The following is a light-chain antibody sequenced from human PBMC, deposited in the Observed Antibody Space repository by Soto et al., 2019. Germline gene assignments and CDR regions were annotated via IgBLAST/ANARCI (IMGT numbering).Light chain of an antibody. Sequence: DIQMTQSPSTLSASVGDRVTITCRASQSISSWLAWYQQKPGKAPKLLIYKASSLESGVPSRFSGSGSGTEFTLTISSLQPDEFATYYCQQYNSYSPPWTFGQGTKVEIK. CDR1: QSISSW. CDR2: KAS. V-gene: IGKV1-5*03. J-gene: IGKJ1*01. CDR3: QQYNSYSPPWT.